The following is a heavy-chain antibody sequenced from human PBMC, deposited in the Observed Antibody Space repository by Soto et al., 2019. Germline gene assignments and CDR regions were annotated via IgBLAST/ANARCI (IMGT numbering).Heavy chain of an antibody. D-gene: IGHD3-22*01. J-gene: IGHJ4*02. CDR1: GFTFSSYA. CDR3: ARDSSGYYSADMCY. Sequence: TGGSLRLSCAASGFTFSSYAMHWVRQAPGKGLEWVAVISYDGSNKYYADSVKGRFTISRDNSKNTLYLQMNSLRAEDTAVYYCARDSSGYYSADMCYWGQGTLVTVSS. V-gene: IGHV3-30-3*01. CDR2: ISYDGSNK.